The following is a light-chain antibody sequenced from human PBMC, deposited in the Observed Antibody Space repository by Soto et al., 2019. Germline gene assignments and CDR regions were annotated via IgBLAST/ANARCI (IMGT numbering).Light chain of an antibody. J-gene: IGKJ5*01. Sequence: IVLTQSPGTLSLSPGERATLSCRAGQSVSSNYLAWYQQKPGQAPRLLIYGASSRATGISDRFSGSGSGTDFTLTISGLEPEDFAIYYCQQRSNWPPITFGQGTRLEI. CDR1: QSVSSNY. CDR3: QQRSNWPPIT. V-gene: IGKV3D-20*02. CDR2: GAS.